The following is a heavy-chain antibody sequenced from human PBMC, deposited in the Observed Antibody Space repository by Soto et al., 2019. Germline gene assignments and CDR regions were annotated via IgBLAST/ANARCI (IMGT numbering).Heavy chain of an antibody. CDR2: IYWDGDK. Sequence: QITLKESGPTLVKPTQTLTLTCTFSGFSLSNSGRGVGWIRQLPGKALEWLALIYWDGDKRYSPSLRSRLTLTKDTSKNPVVLTMNNMDPVNTATYYCARRRDGTYALDYWGQGALVTVAS. D-gene: IGHD1-26*01. J-gene: IGHJ4*02. CDR3: ARRRDGTYALDY. CDR1: GFSLSNSGRG. V-gene: IGHV2-5*02.